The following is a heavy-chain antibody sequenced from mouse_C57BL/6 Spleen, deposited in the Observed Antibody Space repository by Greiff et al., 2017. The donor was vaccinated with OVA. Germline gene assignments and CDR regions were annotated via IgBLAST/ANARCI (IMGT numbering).Heavy chain of an antibody. J-gene: IGHJ4*01. Sequence: VQLQQPGAELVKPGASVKLSCKASGYTFTSYWMHWVKQRPGQGLEWIGMIHPNSGSTNYNEKFKSKATLTVDKSSSTAYMQLSSLTSEDSAVYYCARSGSLYAMDYWGQGTSVTVSS. V-gene: IGHV1-64*01. CDR3: ARSGSLYAMDY. CDR2: IHPNSGST. CDR1: GYTFTSYW.